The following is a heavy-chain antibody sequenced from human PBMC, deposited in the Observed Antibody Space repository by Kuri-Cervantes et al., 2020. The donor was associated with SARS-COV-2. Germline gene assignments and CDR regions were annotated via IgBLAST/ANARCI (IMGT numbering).Heavy chain of an antibody. CDR2: ISYDGSNK. Sequence: GESLKISCAASGFTFSSYAMHWVRQAPGKGLEWVAVISYDGSNKYYADSVKGRFTISRDNSKNTLYLQMNSLRAEDTAVYYCARPDGRGLHPFDYWGQGTLVTVSS. J-gene: IGHJ4*02. V-gene: IGHV3-30-3*01. CDR1: GFTFSSYA. CDR3: ARPDGRGLHPFDY. D-gene: IGHD4-17*01.